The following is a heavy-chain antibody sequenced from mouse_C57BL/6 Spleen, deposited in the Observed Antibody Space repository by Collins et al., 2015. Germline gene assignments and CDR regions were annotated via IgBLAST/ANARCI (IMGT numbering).Heavy chain of an antibody. CDR2: INPNNGGT. Sequence: EVQLQQSGPELVKPGASVKISCKASGYTFTDYYMNWVKQSHGKSLEWIGDINPNNGGTSYNQKFKSKATLTVDKSSSTAYMELRSLTSEDSAVYYCASRGSSHAMDYWGQGTSVTVSS. D-gene: IGHD1-1*01. CDR1: GYTFTDYY. V-gene: IGHV1-26*01. CDR3: ASRGSSHAMDY. J-gene: IGHJ4*01.